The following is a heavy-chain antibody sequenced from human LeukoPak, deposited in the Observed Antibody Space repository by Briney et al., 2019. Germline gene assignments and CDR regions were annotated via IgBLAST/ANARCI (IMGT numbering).Heavy chain of an antibody. J-gene: IGHJ4*02. D-gene: IGHD3-22*01. CDR1: GFTVSTNY. Sequence: GGSLRLSCAASGFTVSTNYMSWVRQAPGKGLEWVSVIYSGGSTYYADSVKGRFTISRDNSKNTLYLQMSSLRAEDTALYYCARHYHDSSGYYHFEYWGQGTLVTVSS. CDR3: ARHYHDSSGYYHFEY. CDR2: IYSGGST. V-gene: IGHV3-53*01.